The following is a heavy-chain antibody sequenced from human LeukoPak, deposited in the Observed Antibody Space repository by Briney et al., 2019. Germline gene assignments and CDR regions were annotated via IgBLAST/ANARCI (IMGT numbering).Heavy chain of an antibody. CDR1: GFTFSSYG. V-gene: IGHV3-30*18. J-gene: IGHJ4*02. CDR2: ISYDVGKK. Sequence: GGSLRLSCAASGFTFSSYGMHWVRQAPGKGLEWVAVISYDVGKKYYADSVKGRFTISRDNSKDTLYLQMNSLRAEDTAVYYCAKDDYYDTSGYRDWGQGTLVTVSS. CDR3: AKDDYYDTSGYRD. D-gene: IGHD3-22*01.